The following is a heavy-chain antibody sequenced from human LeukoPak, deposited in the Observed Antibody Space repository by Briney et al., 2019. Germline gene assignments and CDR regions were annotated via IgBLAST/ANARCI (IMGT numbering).Heavy chain of an antibody. CDR3: ARVTTLGARIIDY. CDR1: GFTVSSNY. V-gene: IGHV3-66*02. CDR2: ICTGGGT. Sequence: GGSLRLSCAASGFTVSSNYMSWVRQAPGKGLEWVSIICTGGGTYYADSVKGRFTISRDSSKNTLHLQMNSLRTEDTAVYYCARVTTLGARIIDYWGQGTLVTVSS. D-gene: IGHD1-26*01. J-gene: IGHJ4*02.